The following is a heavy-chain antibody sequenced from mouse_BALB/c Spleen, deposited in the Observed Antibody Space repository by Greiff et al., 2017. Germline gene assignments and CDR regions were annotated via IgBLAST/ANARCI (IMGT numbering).Heavy chain of an antibody. CDR3: ARGVYEYAMDY. Sequence: QVQLKQSGAELVRPGVSVKISCKGSGYTFTDYAMHWVKQSHAKSLEWIGVISTYYGDASYNQKFKGKATMTVDKSSSTAYMELARLTSEDSAIYYCARGVYEYAMDYWGQGTSVTVSS. D-gene: IGHD2-12*01. CDR2: ISTYYGDA. CDR1: GYTFTDYA. J-gene: IGHJ4*01. V-gene: IGHV1S137*01.